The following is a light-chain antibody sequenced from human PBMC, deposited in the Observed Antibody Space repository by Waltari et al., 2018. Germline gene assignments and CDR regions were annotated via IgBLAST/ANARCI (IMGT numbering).Light chain of an antibody. V-gene: IGKV4-1*01. CDR3: QQHNSPLIT. CDR1: QSVLHRTNYKNY. J-gene: IGKJ4*01. Sequence: DIVMTQSPDTLAVSLSEKATINCKSSQSVLHRTNYKNYLARYQQKPGQHHKLLIYRPSTGESGVPARFGGSGSETDFTLTITSLQAEDVAVYYCQQHNSPLITFGGGTKVEI. CDR2: RPS.